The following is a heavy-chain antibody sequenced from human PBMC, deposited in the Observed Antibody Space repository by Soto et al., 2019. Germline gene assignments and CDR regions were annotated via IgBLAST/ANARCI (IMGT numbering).Heavy chain of an antibody. CDR3: ARDRPLYSSSSYYYGMDV. CDR2: IIPIFGTA. Sequence: QVQLVQSGAEVKKPGSSVKVSCKASGGTFSSYAISWVRQAPGQGLEWMGGIIPIFGTANYAQKFQGRVTITADESTSTAYMELSSLRSEDTAVYYCARDRPLYSSSSYYYGMDVWGRGTTVTVSS. D-gene: IGHD6-6*01. V-gene: IGHV1-69*01. J-gene: IGHJ6*02. CDR1: GGTFSSYA.